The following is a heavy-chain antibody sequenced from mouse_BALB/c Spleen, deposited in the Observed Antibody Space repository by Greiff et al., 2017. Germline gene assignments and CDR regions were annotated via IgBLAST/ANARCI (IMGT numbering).Heavy chain of an antibody. Sequence: EVQLQQSGPELVKPGASVKISCKASGYTFTDYYMHWVKQSHGKSLEWIGYIYPYNGGTGYNQKFKSKATLTVDNSSSTAYMELRSLTSEDSAVSYCARSQLGRSNNYYSMDYWGQGTTVTVSS. J-gene: IGHJ4*01. V-gene: IGHV1S29*02. CDR1: GYTFTDYY. CDR3: ARSQLGRSNNYYSMDY. D-gene: IGHD4-1*02. CDR2: IYPYNGGT.